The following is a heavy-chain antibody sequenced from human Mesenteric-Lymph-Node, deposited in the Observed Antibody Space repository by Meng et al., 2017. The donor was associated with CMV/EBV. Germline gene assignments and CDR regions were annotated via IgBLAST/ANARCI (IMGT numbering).Heavy chain of an antibody. Sequence: GSLRLSCTVSGGSISGYYWSWIRQPPGKGLEWIGYIYYSGSTYYNPSLKNRVSMSVDTSKNQFSLNLNSVTAADTAVYYCVRERLDYYFDFWGQGALVTVSS. CDR3: VRERLDYYFDF. J-gene: IGHJ4*02. D-gene: IGHD2-2*03. CDR2: IYYSGST. CDR1: GGSISGYY. V-gene: IGHV4-59*12.